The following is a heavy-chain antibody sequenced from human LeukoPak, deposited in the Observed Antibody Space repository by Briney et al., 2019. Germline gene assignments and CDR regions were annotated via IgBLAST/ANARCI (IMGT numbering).Heavy chain of an antibody. CDR1: GGSISSYY. CDR3: ARTKYSDFWSGYQNWFDP. D-gene: IGHD3-3*01. CDR2: FYYSGST. V-gene: IGHV4-59*12. Sequence: SETLSLTCTVSGGSISSYYWSWIRQPPGKGVGWIGDFYYSGSTNYNPSLKSRVTISVDTSKNQFSLKLRYVTAADPAVYYCARTKYSDFWSGYQNWFDPWGQGTLVTVSS. J-gene: IGHJ5*02.